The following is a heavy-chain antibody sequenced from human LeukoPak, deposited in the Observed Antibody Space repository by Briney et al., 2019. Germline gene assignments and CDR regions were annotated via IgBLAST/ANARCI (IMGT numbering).Heavy chain of an antibody. CDR3: ARVYSGSFDY. Sequence: SETLSPTCTVSGGSISSYYWSWIRQPPGKGLEWIGYIYYSGSTNYNPSLKSRVTISVDTSKNQFSLKLSSVTAADTAVYYCARVYSGSFDYWGQGTLVTVS. CDR2: IYYSGST. J-gene: IGHJ4*02. V-gene: IGHV4-59*01. CDR1: GGSISSYY. D-gene: IGHD1-26*01.